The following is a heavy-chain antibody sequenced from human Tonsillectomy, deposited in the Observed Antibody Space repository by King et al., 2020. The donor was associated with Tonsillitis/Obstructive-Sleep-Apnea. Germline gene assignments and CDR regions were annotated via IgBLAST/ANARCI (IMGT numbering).Heavy chain of an antibody. CDR1: GFTFSDYY. D-gene: IGHD1-1*01. J-gene: IGHJ3*01. Sequence: QLVRSGGGLVKPGGSLRLSCAASGFTFSDYYMSWIRQAPGKGLEWVSYISSSSTYTDYADSVRGRFTISRDNAKNSLYLQMNSLRAEDTAVYYCARLANWNQDAFDVWGLGTMVTVSS. CDR2: ISSSSTYT. V-gene: IGHV3-11*05. CDR3: ARLANWNQDAFDV.